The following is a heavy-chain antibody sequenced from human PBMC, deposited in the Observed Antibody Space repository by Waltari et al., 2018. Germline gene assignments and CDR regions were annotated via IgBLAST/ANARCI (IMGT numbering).Heavy chain of an antibody. CDR1: GFSISGYW. V-gene: IGHV3-74*01. CDR3: ARDGLGSSHDY. CDR2: IHSDGRST. J-gene: IGHJ4*02. Sequence: EVQLVESGGGLVQPGGSLRLSCAASGFSISGYWMHWVRQAPGKGLVWVSRIHSDGRSTSYADSVRGRFTIARDNAKNTVYLQMNSLRADDTAVYVCARDGLGSSHDYWGQGTLVTVSS. D-gene: IGHD6-6*01.